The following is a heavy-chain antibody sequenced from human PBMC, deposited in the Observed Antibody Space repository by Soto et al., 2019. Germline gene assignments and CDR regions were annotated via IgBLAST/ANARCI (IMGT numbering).Heavy chain of an antibody. D-gene: IGHD1-7*01. J-gene: IGHJ4*02. CDR1: GFTFSSYD. Sequence: EVQLAESGGGMVQPGGSLRLSCVASGFTFSSYDMHWVRQAPGKGLEYVSSISSNGGTTYYGNSVKGRFTISRDNSKXXXXXXXGSLXXXXXXXYYCVRRVSGNYDYWGQGTLVTVSS. CDR3: VRRVSGNYDY. V-gene: IGHV3-64*01. CDR2: ISSNGGTT.